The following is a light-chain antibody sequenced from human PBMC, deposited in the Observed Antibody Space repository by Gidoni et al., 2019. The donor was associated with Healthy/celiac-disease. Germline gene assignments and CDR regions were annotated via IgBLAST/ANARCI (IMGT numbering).Light chain of an antibody. CDR2: DAS. J-gene: IGKJ2*01. CDR1: QDISNY. CDR3: QQYDNRPQDT. Sequence: DIQMTQSPSSLSASVGDRVTITCQASQDISNYLNWYQQKPGKAPKLLIYDASNLETGVPSRFSGSGSGTDFTFTISSLQPEDIATYYCQQYDNRPQDTFGQGTKLEIK. V-gene: IGKV1-33*01.